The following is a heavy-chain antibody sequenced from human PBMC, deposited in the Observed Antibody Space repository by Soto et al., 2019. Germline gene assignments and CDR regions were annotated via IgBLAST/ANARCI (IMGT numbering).Heavy chain of an antibody. J-gene: IGHJ6*02. Sequence: QVQLQESGPGLVKPSETLSLTCTVSGGSVSSGSYYWSWIRQPPGKGLEWIGYFYFSGSTNYNPSLKRRATISVDTSKNQFSLKLSSVTAAATAVYYCARDGYGMDVWGQGTTVTVSS. CDR2: FYFSGST. V-gene: IGHV4-61*01. CDR1: GGSVSSGSYY. CDR3: ARDGYGMDV.